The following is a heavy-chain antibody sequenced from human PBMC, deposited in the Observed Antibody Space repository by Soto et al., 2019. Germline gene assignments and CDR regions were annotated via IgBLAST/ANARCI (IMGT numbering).Heavy chain of an antibody. CDR1: GFTFSSYA. CDR3: AKDRVAGMLYGFPSDY. D-gene: IGHD2-8*01. Sequence: EVQLLESGGGLVQPGGSLRLSCAASGFTFSSYAMSWVRQAPGKGREWVSAISGSGGSTYYADSVKGRFTISRDNSKNTLYLQMNSLRAEDTAVYYCAKDRVAGMLYGFPSDYWGQGTLVTVSS. V-gene: IGHV3-23*01. J-gene: IGHJ4*02. CDR2: ISGSGGST.